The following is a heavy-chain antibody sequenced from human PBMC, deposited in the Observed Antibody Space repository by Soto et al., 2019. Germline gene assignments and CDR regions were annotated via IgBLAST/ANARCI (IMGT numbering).Heavy chain of an antibody. CDR1: GFTFSSYA. D-gene: IGHD2-21*02. CDR3: ATTKGAGDRGFDY. J-gene: IGHJ4*02. CDR2: ISSSGGST. V-gene: IGHV3-23*01. Sequence: GGSLRLSCAASGFTFSSYAMSWVRQAPGKGLEWVSAISSSGGSTYYADSVKGRFTISRDNSKNTLSLQMNSLRAEDTAVYYCATTKGAGDRGFDYWGQGTLFTVSS.